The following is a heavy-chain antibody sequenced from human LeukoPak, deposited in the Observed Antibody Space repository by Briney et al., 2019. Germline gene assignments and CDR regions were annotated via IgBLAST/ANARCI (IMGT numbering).Heavy chain of an antibody. D-gene: IGHD2-15*01. V-gene: IGHV3-30-3*01. CDR1: GFTFSSYA. CDR3: ARESVEGDIDAFDI. CDR2: ISYDGSNK. Sequence: GGSLRLSCAASGFTFSSYAMHWVRQAPGKGLEWVAVISYDGSNKYYADSVKGRFTISRDNSKNTLYLQMNSLRAEDTAVYYCARESVEGDIDAFDIWGQGTMVTVSS. J-gene: IGHJ3*02.